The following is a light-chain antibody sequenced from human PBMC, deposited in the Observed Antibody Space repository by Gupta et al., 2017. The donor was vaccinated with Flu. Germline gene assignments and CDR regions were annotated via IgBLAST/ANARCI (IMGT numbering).Light chain of an antibody. CDR2: QDS. CDR3: HAWDFTAAV. Sequence: SYHLTQPPSVSVSPGQTASITCAGDKLGDKYACWYQQRPGQSPVVVIYQDSKRPSGIPERFSGSNSGNTATLTISGTQAMDESDYYCHAWDFTAAVFGGGTKLTVL. J-gene: IGLJ3*02. CDR1: KLGDKY. V-gene: IGLV3-1*01.